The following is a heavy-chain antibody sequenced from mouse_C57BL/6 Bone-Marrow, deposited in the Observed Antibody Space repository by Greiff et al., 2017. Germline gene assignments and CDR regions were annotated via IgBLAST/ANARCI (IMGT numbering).Heavy chain of an antibody. V-gene: IGHV5-4*03. J-gene: IGHJ4*01. CDR1: GFTFSSYA. D-gene: IGHD2-1*01. CDR2: ISDGGSYT. Sequence: EVKLMESGGGLVKPGGSLKLSCAASGFTFSSYAMSWVRQTPEQRLEWVATISDGGSYTYYPANVKGRFTISRDNAKNNLYLQMSHLKSEDTAMYYCARGLLYYGIAYYAMDYWGQGTSVTVSS. CDR3: ARGLLYYGIAYYAMDY.